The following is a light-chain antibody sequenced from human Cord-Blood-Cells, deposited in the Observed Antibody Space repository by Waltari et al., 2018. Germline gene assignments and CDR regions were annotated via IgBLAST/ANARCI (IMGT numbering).Light chain of an antibody. CDR1: QSISSY. J-gene: IGKJ4*01. Sequence: DIQMNQSPSSLSASVGERVTINRRASQSISSYLNWYQHKPGKAPKLLIYAASSLQSRVPSRFSGSGSGTDFTLTISSLQPEYFATYYCQQSYSTPLFGGGTKVEIK. V-gene: IGKV1-39*01. CDR2: AAS. CDR3: QQSYSTPL.